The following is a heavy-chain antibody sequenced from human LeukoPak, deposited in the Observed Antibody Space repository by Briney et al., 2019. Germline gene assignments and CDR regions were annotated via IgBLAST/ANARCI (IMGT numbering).Heavy chain of an antibody. CDR2: IYISGSGST. V-gene: IGHV4-4*07. Sequence: PSETLSLTCTVSGGSISSYYWSWIRQPAGKGLEWIGRIYISGSGSTNYNPSLKSRVTMSVDTSKNQFSLRLSSVTAADTAMYYCARLRSPGDFDYWGQGILVTVSS. J-gene: IGHJ4*02. CDR3: ARLRSPGDFDY. CDR1: GGSISSYY. D-gene: IGHD1-26*01.